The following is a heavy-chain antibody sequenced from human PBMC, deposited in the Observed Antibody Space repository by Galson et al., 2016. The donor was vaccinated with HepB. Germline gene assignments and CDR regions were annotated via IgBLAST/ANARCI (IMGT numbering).Heavy chain of an antibody. CDR3: ARDDHDYNSHEGWFDS. Sequence: ETLSLTCSVSGGSISSYYWSWIRQAAGKGLEWIGRSHISGTTHYNPSLQSRVTMSVDTSKKQISLRVRSVTAADTAVYYCARDDHDYNSHEGWFDSWGQGILVTVSS. CDR1: GGSISSYY. V-gene: IGHV4-4*07. CDR2: SHISGTT. J-gene: IGHJ5*01. D-gene: IGHD4-11*01.